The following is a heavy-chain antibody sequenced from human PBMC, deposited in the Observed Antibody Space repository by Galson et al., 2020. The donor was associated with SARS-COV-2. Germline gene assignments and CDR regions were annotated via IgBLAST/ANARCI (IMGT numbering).Heavy chain of an antibody. J-gene: IGHJ6*02. D-gene: IGHD3-9*01. CDR3: ARGAYDPLAGHYRDYGMDV. V-gene: IGHV4-39*01. CDR2: IHYSGST. Sequence: SETLSLTCTVPGGSVRSSGKYWVWIRQSPGKGLEYIGSIHYSGSTYYNPSLKSRVTTSVDTSKNQVSVKLSSVTAADTAVYYCARGAYDPLAGHYRDYGMDVWGQGTTVTVSS. CDR1: GGSVRSSGKY.